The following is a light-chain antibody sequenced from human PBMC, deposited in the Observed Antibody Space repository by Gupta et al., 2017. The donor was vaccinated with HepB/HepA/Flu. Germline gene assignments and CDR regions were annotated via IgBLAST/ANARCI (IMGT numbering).Light chain of an antibody. CDR3: QHNNDSLWT. Sequence: DIQMTQSPSTLSASVGDRVTITCRASLNIGTNLAWHQQKPGTAPKVLISWASAVKPGVPSRISGSVSAAEITLVISSLQPDDVATYCSQHNNDSLWTFGQGTKLEIK. CDR2: WAS. V-gene: IGKV1-5*03. CDR1: LNIGTN. J-gene: IGKJ1*01.